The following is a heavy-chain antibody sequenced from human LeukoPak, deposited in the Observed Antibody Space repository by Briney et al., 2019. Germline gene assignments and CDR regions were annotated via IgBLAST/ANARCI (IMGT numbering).Heavy chain of an antibody. Sequence: GGSLRLSCAASGFTFSSYAMSWVRQAPGKGLEWVSAISGSGGSTYYADSVKGRFTISRDNSKNTLYLQMNSLRAEDTAVYYCAKDPFHSSCWYSFDYWGQGTLVTVSS. V-gene: IGHV3-23*01. J-gene: IGHJ4*02. CDR1: GFTFSSYA. CDR2: ISGSGGST. D-gene: IGHD6-13*01. CDR3: AKDPFHSSCWYSFDY.